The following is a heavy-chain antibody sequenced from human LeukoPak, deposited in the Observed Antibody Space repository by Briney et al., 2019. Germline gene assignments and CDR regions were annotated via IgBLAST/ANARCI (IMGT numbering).Heavy chain of an antibody. Sequence: PGGSLRLSCAASGFTFSSYGMHWVRQAPGKGLEWVAVISYDGSNKYYADSVKGRFTISRDNSKNTLYLQMNSLRAEDTAVYYCAKGRSGIYNYGMDVWGQGTTVTVSS. CDR3: AKGRSGIYNYGMDV. V-gene: IGHV3-30*18. CDR2: ISYDGSNK. D-gene: IGHD3-10*01. J-gene: IGHJ6*02. CDR1: GFTFSSYG.